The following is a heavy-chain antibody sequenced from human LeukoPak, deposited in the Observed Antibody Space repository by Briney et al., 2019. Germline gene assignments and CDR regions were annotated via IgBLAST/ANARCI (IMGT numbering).Heavy chain of an antibody. V-gene: IGHV1-2*06. D-gene: IGHD5-24*01. CDR2: IDPNSGGT. Sequence: ASVKVSCKASGYTFTGYYMHWVRQAPGQGLEWMGRIDPNSGGTNYAQKFQGRVTMTRDTSISTAYMELSRLRSDDTAVYYCARGVPAGYKPPGDWRLGTLVTVSS. J-gene: IGHJ4*02. CDR3: ARGVPAGYKPPGD. CDR1: GYTFTGYY.